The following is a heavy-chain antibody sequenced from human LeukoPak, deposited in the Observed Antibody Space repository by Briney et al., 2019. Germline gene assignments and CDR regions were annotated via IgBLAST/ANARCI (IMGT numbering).Heavy chain of an antibody. Sequence: PGGSLRLSCAASGFTFSSYAMGGVRQAPGKGLEWGSAISGSGGSTYYADSVKGRFTSSRDNSKNTLYLQMNSLRAEDTAVYYCAKALEQLVGWFDPWGQGTLVTVSS. J-gene: IGHJ5*02. CDR1: GFTFSSYA. CDR2: ISGSGGST. CDR3: AKALEQLVGWFDP. D-gene: IGHD6-13*01. V-gene: IGHV3-23*01.